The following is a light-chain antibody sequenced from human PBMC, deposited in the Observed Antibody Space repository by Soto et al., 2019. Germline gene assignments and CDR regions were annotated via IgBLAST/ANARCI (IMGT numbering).Light chain of an antibody. CDR2: KIS. CDR1: QSLLHSDGNTY. J-gene: IGKJ2*01. V-gene: IGKV2-24*01. Sequence: DIVLTQTPFSSPVTLGQPASISCRSSQSLLHSDGNTYLSWLQQRPDQPPRTRIYKISNRFSGVPDRFSGRGSGTYFTLKLSRVEAEDVGVYSCIQATQFPHTFRLGTKLEI. CDR3: IQATQFPHT.